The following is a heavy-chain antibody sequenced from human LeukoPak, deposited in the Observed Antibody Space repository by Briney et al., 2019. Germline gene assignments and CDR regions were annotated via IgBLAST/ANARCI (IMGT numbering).Heavy chain of an antibody. Sequence: PGRSLRLSCAASGFTFSSYAMHWVRQAPGKGLEWVAVISCDGSNKYYADSVKGRFTISRDNSKNTLYLQMNSLRAEDTAVYYCARMYYDFWSGRALVYYYYYGMDVWGQGTTVTVSS. J-gene: IGHJ6*02. CDR3: ARMYYDFWSGRALVYYYYYGMDV. V-gene: IGHV3-30-3*01. CDR1: GFTFSSYA. CDR2: ISCDGSNK. D-gene: IGHD3-3*01.